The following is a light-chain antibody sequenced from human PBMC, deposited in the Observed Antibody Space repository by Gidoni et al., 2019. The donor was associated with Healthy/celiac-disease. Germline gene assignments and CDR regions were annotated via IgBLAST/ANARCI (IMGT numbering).Light chain of an antibody. Sequence: DIQITQSPSSLSSSVGDRVPITCRASQSISSYLNLYQQKPGKTPKLLINAASSLQSGVPSRFSSSRSGTEFTITISSLQPEEFATYYCQQSCSTPPLTFXGXTKVEIK. CDR3: QQSCSTPPLT. CDR2: AAS. CDR1: QSISSY. V-gene: IGKV1-39*01. J-gene: IGKJ4*01.